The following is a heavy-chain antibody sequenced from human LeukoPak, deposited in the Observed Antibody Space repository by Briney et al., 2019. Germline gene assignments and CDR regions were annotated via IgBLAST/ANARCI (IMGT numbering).Heavy chain of an antibody. D-gene: IGHD3-16*01. CDR3: AHIGLWDDYFDY. V-gene: IGHV2-5*02. CDR1: GFSLSTSGAG. Sequence: SGPTLVKPTQTLTLTCTFSGFSLSTSGAGVGWIRQPPGKALEWLALIYWDDDKRYSPSLKGRLTITKDTSKNQVVLTMTNMDPVDTATYYCAHIGLWDDYFDYWGQGTLVTVSS. CDR2: IYWDDDK. J-gene: IGHJ4*02.